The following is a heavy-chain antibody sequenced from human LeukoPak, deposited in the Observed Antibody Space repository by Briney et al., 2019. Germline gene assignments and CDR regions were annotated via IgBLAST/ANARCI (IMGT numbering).Heavy chain of an antibody. J-gene: IGHJ6*03. V-gene: IGHV1-69*13. CDR2: IIPIFGTA. Sequence: SVKVSCKASGGTFSSYAISWVRQAPGQGLEWMGGIIPIFGTANYAQKFQGRVTITADESTSTAYMELSSLRSEDTAVYYCARVRVGATDYYYYYMDVRGKGTTVTVSS. CDR3: ARVRVGATDYYYYYMDV. D-gene: IGHD1-26*01. CDR1: GGTFSSYA.